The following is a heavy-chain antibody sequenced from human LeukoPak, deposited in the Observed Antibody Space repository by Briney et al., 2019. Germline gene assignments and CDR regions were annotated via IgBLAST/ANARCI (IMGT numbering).Heavy chain of an antibody. CDR3: ARGIAVAGTGVDY. CDR1: GFPINRGYY. J-gene: IGHJ4*02. D-gene: IGHD6-19*01. CDR2: IYHSGST. Sequence: SETLSLTCTVSGFPINRGYYWGWVRAPPGKGVGWIGSIYHSGSTYYNPSLKSRVTISVDTSKNQFSLKLSSVTAADTAVYYCARGIAVAGTGVDYWGQGTLVTVSS. V-gene: IGHV4-38-2*02.